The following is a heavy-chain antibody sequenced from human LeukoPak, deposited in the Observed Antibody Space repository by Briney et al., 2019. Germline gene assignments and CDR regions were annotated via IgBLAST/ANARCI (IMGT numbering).Heavy chain of an antibody. V-gene: IGHV3-23*01. Sequence: GGSLRLSCAASGFSFRSYGMGWVRQAPGKGLEWVSVISGGGDATYYASSVRGRFIISRDDSKNILSLRMDSLRVDDTAVYYCAKADARDYGGAWGQGTLVTVSS. CDR3: AKADARDYGGA. CDR1: GFSFRSYG. CDR2: ISGGGDAT. J-gene: IGHJ5*02. D-gene: IGHD4-23*01.